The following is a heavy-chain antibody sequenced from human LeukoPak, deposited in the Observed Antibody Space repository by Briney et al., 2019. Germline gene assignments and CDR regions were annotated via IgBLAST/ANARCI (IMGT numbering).Heavy chain of an antibody. CDR2: IKQDGSEK. J-gene: IGHJ4*02. Sequence: GGSLRLSCAASGFTFSSYWMSWVRQAPGKGLEWVANIKQDGSEKYYVDSVKGRFTISRDNAKNSLYLQMNSLRAEDTAVYYCARDPPLGYCSSTSCWGGFDYWGQGTLVTVSS. CDR3: ARDPPLGYCSSTSCWGGFDY. V-gene: IGHV3-7*01. CDR1: GFTFSSYW. D-gene: IGHD2-2*01.